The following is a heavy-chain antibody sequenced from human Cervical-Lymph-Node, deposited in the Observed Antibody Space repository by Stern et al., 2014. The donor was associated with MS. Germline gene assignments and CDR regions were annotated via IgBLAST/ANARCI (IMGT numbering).Heavy chain of an antibody. CDR1: GGSISSSSYY. CDR3: ARPAHKYDTTPFDY. J-gene: IGHJ4*02. Sequence: QLQLQESGPGLVKPSETLSLTCTVSGGSISSSSYYWGWIRQPPGKGLEWIGSIYYSGSTYYNPSLKSRVTISVDTSKNQFSLKLSSVTAADTAVYYCARPAHKYDTTPFDYWGQGTLVTVSS. V-gene: IGHV4-39*01. D-gene: IGHD3-22*01. CDR2: IYYSGST.